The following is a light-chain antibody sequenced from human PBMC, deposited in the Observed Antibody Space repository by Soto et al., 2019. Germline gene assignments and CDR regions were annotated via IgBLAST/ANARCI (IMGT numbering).Light chain of an antibody. Sequence: DSQMTQYTSNLSASVGDRVTITCRASQSISSWLAWYQQKPGKAPKLLISKASTLQSGVPTRFSGSGYGTEFTLTISSLQPDDFANYYCHQYERYPMTFGGGTKVEIK. CDR3: HQYERYPMT. CDR1: QSISSW. V-gene: IGKV1-5*03. CDR2: KAS. J-gene: IGKJ4*01.